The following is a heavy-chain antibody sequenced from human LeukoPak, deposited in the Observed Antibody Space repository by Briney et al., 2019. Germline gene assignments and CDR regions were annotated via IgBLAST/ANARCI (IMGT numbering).Heavy chain of an antibody. CDR2: IKQDGSEK. J-gene: IGHJ4*02. V-gene: IGHV3-7*01. D-gene: IGHD6-19*01. CDR3: ARMGSGWYYFDY. CDR1: GFTFSSYW. Sequence: GRSLRLSCAASGFTFSSYWMSWARQAPGKGLEWVANIKQDGSEKYYVDSVKGRFTISRDNAKNSLYLQMNSLRAEDTAVYYCARMGSGWYYFDYWGQGTLVTVSS.